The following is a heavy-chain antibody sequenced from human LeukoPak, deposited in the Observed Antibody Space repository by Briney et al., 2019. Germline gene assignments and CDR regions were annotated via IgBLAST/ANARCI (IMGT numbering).Heavy chain of an antibody. Sequence: ASVKVSCKASAYTFTSYGITWVRQAPGQGLEWMGWISAYNGNTNYAQKLQGRVTMTTDTSTSTAYMELRSLRSDDTAVYYCARASHGDYDRYFQHWGQGTLVTVSS. V-gene: IGHV1-18*04. CDR3: ARASHGDYDRYFQH. CDR1: AYTFTSYG. D-gene: IGHD4-17*01. CDR2: ISAYNGNT. J-gene: IGHJ1*01.